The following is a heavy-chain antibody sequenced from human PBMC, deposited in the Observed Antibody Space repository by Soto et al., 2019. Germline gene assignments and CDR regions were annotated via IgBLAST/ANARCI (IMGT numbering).Heavy chain of an antibody. CDR1: GGSISNHY. CDR2: IYYSGST. V-gene: IGHV4-59*08. J-gene: IGHJ6*02. Sequence: SETLSLTWTVAGGSISNHYWSWIRQPQGKGLEWIGYIYYSGSTNYNPSLKSRVTISVDTSKNQFSLKLSSVTAADTTVYYCARLGGHCSSSSCFGFYVMDVWGQGTTVTVSS. CDR3: ARLGGHCSSSSCFGFYVMDV. D-gene: IGHD2-2*01.